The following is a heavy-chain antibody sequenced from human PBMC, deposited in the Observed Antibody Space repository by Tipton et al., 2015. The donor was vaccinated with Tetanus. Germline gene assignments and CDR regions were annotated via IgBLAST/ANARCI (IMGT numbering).Heavy chain of an antibody. V-gene: IGHV4-39*01. CDR1: GGSISTRNYF. Sequence: GLVKPSETLSLTCTVSGGSISTRNYFWGWIRQAPGKGLEWIGNIYYSGSTDYNPSLKSRVAISVDTSKNQFSLNLSSVTAADTAVYYCARTWGVWVTSIDAFDIWGQGTKVAVSS. CDR3: ARTWGVWVTSIDAFDI. CDR2: IYYSGST. D-gene: IGHD3-16*01. J-gene: IGHJ3*02.